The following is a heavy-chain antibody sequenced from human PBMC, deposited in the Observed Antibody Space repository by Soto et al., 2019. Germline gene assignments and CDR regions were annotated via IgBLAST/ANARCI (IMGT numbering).Heavy chain of an antibody. Sequence: SVKVSFKASGGAFSSYAISWVRQAPGQGLEWMGGIIPIFGTANYAQKFQGRVTITADESTSTAYMELSSLRSEDTAVYYRARNLRSPVCYDLWSGSNWFDPRGQGTLVTAPQ. J-gene: IGHJ5*02. CDR3: ARNLRSPVCYDLWSGSNWFDP. CDR1: GGAFSSYA. V-gene: IGHV1-69*01. D-gene: IGHD3-3*01. CDR2: IIPIFGTA.